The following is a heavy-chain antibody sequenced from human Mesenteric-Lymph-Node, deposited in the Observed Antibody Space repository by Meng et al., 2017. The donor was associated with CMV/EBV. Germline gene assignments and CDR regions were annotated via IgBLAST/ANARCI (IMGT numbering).Heavy chain of an antibody. J-gene: IGHJ4*02. Sequence: GSLGLSCTVSGGSISSSSYYWGWIRQPPGKGLEWIGSIYYSGSTYYNPSLKSRVTISVDTSKNQFSLKLSSVTAADTAVYYCARNNGVYTHDYWGQGTLVTVSS. D-gene: IGHD2-2*02. CDR2: IYYSGST. CDR1: GGSISSSSYY. CDR3: ARNNGVYTHDY. V-gene: IGHV4-39*07.